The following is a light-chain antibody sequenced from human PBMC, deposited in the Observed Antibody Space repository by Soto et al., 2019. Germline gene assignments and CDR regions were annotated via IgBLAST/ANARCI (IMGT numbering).Light chain of an antibody. V-gene: IGKV1-8*01. CDR3: QQYYSYPQT. CDR1: QGISSY. Sequence: AIRMTQSPSSLSASTGDRFTITCRASQGISSYLAWYQQKPGKAPKLLIYAASTLQSGVPSRFSGSGSGTDFTLTISCLQSEDFATYYCQQYYSYPQTFGQGTQV. CDR2: AAS. J-gene: IGKJ1*01.